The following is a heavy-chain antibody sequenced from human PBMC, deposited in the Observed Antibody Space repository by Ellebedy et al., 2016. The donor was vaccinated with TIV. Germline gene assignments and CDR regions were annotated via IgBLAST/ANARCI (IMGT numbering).Heavy chain of an antibody. V-gene: IGHV3-21*01. J-gene: IGHJ4*02. CDR2: ISDTSI. Sequence: GESLKISCAASGFTFSSYWMSWVRQAPGKGLEWVSFISDTSIYYADAVEGRFTISGDNAKNSLYLQMNSLRAEDTAVYYCARGGGCFGDSCYYADFWGQGTLVTVSS. CDR1: GFTFSSYW. CDR3: ARGGGCFGDSCYYADF. D-gene: IGHD2-21*01.